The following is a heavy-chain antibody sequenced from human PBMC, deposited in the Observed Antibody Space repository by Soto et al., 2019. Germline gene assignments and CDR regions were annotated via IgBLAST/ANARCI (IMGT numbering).Heavy chain of an antibody. CDR2: ISGSGGST. Sequence: GGSLRLSCAASGFTFSSYAMSWVRQAPGKGLEWVSAISGSGGSTYYADPVKGRFTISRDNSKNTLYLQMNSLRAEDTAVYFCAKIYDTSGYYYGHWGQGTLVTVSS. J-gene: IGHJ4*02. CDR1: GFTFSSYA. D-gene: IGHD3-22*01. V-gene: IGHV3-23*01. CDR3: AKIYDTSGYYYGH.